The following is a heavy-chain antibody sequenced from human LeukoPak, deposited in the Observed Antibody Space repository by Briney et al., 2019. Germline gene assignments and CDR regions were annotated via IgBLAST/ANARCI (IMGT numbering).Heavy chain of an antibody. CDR2: INPNSGGT. J-gene: IGHJ3*02. Sequence: ASVKVSCKASGYTFTGYYMHWVRQAPGQGLEWMGWINPNSGGTNYAQKLQGRVTMTRDTSISTAYMELSRLRSDDTAVYYCARDIVGAKGGDAFDIWGQGTMVTVSS. V-gene: IGHV1-2*02. CDR1: GYTFTGYY. D-gene: IGHD1-26*01. CDR3: ARDIVGAKGGDAFDI.